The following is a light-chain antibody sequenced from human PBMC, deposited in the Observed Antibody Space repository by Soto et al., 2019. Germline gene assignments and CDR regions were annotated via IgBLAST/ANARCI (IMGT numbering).Light chain of an antibody. CDR2: HAS. CDR3: LQYNIWPRT. V-gene: IGKV1-5*01. Sequence: GDRVPITCRASQSIGSWLAWYQQKPGKAPKLLIHHASSLESGVPSRFSGSGSGTEFALTISSLQSEDFALYYCLQYNIWPRTFGQGTKVDIK. CDR1: QSIGSW. J-gene: IGKJ1*01.